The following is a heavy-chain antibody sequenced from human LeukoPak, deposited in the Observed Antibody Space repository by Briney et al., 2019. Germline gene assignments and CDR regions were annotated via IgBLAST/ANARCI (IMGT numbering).Heavy chain of an antibody. J-gene: IGHJ4*02. D-gene: IGHD3-22*01. CDR2: IWYDGTTK. V-gene: IGHV3-33*01. CDR1: GFTFSSYG. CDR3: ARSLRDSSGYYYDY. Sequence: GGSLRLSCAASGFTFSSYGMHWVRQAPGKGLDWVAVIWYDGTTKYYADSVKGRFTISRDNSKNTLYLQMNSLRAEDTAVYYCARSLRDSSGYYYDYWGQGTLVTVSS.